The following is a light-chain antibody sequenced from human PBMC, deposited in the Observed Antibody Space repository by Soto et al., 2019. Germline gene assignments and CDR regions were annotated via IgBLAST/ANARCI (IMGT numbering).Light chain of an antibody. Sequence: DIQMTQSPSSLSASVGDRVTITCRASQGISNYLAWYQQKPGKVPKLLIYGASTLQSGVPSRFSGSGSGTDVTLSISGLQPEGVATYYCQKYNSAPPLFGGGTRVEIK. CDR3: QKYNSAPPL. CDR2: GAS. J-gene: IGKJ4*01. CDR1: QGISNY. V-gene: IGKV1-27*01.